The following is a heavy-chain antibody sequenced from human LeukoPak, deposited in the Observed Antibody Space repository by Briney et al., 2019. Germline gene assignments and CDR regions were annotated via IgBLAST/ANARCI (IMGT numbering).Heavy chain of an antibody. CDR1: GFTFDDYA. J-gene: IGHJ4*02. V-gene: IGHV3-20*04. CDR3: ARGLAAAGTPY. D-gene: IGHD6-13*01. Sequence: GGSLRLSCAASGFTFDDYAMHWVRQAPGKGLEWVSVINWNGGSTGYADSVKGRFTISRDNAKNSLYLQMNSLRAEDTALYYCARGLAAAGTPYWGQGTLVTVSS. CDR2: INWNGGST.